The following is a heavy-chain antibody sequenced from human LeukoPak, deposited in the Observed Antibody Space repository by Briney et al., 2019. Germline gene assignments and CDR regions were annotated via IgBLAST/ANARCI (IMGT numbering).Heavy chain of an antibody. J-gene: IGHJ6*02. CDR3: AREMIYSSKYYYYGMDV. V-gene: IGHV3-53*01. CDR1: GFTVSSNY. Sequence: GGSLRLSCAASGFTVSSNYMSWVRQAPGKGLEWVSGIYSGGSTYYADSVKGRFTISRDNSKNTLYLQMNSLRAEDTAVYYCAREMIYSSKYYYYGMDVWGQGTTVTVSS. CDR2: IYSGGST. D-gene: IGHD4-11*01.